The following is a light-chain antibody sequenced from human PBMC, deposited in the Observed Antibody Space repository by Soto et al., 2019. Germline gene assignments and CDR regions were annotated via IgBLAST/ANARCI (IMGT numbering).Light chain of an antibody. CDR1: QGISNY. CDR2: AAS. CDR3: QQYNNWPHIT. V-gene: IGKV1-27*01. J-gene: IGKJ5*01. Sequence: DIQMTQSPSSLSASVGDRVTITCRASQGISNYLAWYQQKPGKVPKLLIYAASTLQSGVPSRFSGSGSGTEFTLTISSLQSEDFVVYYCQQYNNWPHITFGQGTRLEIK.